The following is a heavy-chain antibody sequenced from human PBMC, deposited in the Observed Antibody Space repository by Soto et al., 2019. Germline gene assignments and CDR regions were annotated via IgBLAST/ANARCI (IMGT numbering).Heavy chain of an antibody. J-gene: IGHJ3*02. D-gene: IGHD6-6*01. CDR1: GGMFSSYA. Sequence: QVQLVQSGAEVKKPGSSVKVSCKASGGMFSSYAISWVRQAPGQGLEWMGGIIPIFGTANYAQKFQGRVTITADESTSTAYMELSSLRSEDTAVYYCARPAGVYSSSTQGAFDIWGQGTMVTVSS. V-gene: IGHV1-69*01. CDR3: ARPAGVYSSSTQGAFDI. CDR2: IIPIFGTA.